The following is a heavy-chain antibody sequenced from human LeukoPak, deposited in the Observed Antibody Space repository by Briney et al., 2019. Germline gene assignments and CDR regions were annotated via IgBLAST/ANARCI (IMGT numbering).Heavy chain of an antibody. J-gene: IGHJ4*02. V-gene: IGHV3-30*18. CDR3: AKRPSDCGDYVSYFDY. D-gene: IGHD4-17*01. CDR1: VFSFFIYD. CDR2: ISDDGRSK. Sequence: GGPLTLFCGASVFSFFIYDMHWARDAPGKGVEGVGVISDDGRSKDYSDSVKGRFNISRDNSKDTMYLQMNSLRAEDTAVYYCAKRPSDCGDYVSYFDYWGRGTLVTVSS.